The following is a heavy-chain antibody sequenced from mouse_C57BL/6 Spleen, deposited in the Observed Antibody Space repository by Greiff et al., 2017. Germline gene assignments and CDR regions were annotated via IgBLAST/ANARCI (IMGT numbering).Heavy chain of an antibody. D-gene: IGHD4-1*02. V-gene: IGHV1-52*01. J-gene: IGHJ2*01. CDR2: IDPSDSET. Sequence: QVQLQQPGAELVRPGSSVKLSCKASGYTFTSYWMHWVKQRPIQGLEWIGNIDPSDSETHYNQKFKDKATFTVDKSSSTAYMRLSSLTSEDSAVYYCATLNWDEGDWGQGTTLSGSS. CDR1: GYTFTSYW. CDR3: ATLNWDEGD.